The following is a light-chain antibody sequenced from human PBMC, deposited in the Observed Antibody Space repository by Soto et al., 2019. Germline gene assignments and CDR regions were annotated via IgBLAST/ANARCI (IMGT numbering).Light chain of an antibody. Sequence: QSVLTQPASVSGSPGQSITISCTGTSSDVGTYDFVSCYQQHPGKAPRLMIFNVSRRPSRGPVRFPGYKSRNTASLTISCLQAEDEADYYCCLYAVTVYVSGTGTKVTLL. V-gene: IGLV2-11*01. CDR3: CLYAVTVYV. CDR2: NVS. CDR1: SSDVGTYDF. J-gene: IGLJ1*01.